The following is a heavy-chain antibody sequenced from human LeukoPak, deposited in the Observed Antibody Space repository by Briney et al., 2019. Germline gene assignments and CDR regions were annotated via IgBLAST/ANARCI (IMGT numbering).Heavy chain of an antibody. CDR2: IWHDGSNK. Sequence: PGRSLRLSCAASGFTFSSYGMHWVRQAPGNGLEWVAVIWHDGSNKYYADSVKGRFTISRDNSKNTLYLQMNSLRAEDTAVYYCAKLYYGDKRAHFDYWGQGTLVTVSS. D-gene: IGHD4-17*01. CDR3: AKLYYGDKRAHFDY. CDR1: GFTFSSYG. V-gene: IGHV3-33*06. J-gene: IGHJ4*02.